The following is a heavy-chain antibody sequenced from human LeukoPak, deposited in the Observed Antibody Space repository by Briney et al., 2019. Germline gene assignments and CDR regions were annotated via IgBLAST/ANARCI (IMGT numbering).Heavy chain of an antibody. CDR1: GGSLSGYY. CDR3: ARDPGYCSSTSCYFAFDI. V-gene: IGHV4-34*01. Sequence: SETLSLTCAVYGGSLSGYYWSWIRQPPGKGLEWIGEINHSGSTNYNPSLKSRVTISVDTSKNQFSLKLSSVTAADTAVYYCARDPGYCSSTSCYFAFDIWGQGTMVTVSS. D-gene: IGHD2-2*01. CDR2: INHSGST. J-gene: IGHJ3*02.